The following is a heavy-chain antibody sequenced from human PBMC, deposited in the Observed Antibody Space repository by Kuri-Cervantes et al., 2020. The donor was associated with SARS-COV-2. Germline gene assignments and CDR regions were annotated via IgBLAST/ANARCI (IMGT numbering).Heavy chain of an antibody. CDR3: TRAGYDNSGYYYSFDF. J-gene: IGHJ4*02. V-gene: IGHV4-30-4*02. CDR1: GGSISSGDYY. Sequence: SETLSLTCTVSGGSISSGDYYWSWIRQPPGKGLEWIGYIYYSGSTYYNPSLKSRVTISVDTSKNQFSLKLSSVTAADTAVYYCTRAGYDNSGYYYSFDFWGQGTLVTVSS. CDR2: IYYSGST. D-gene: IGHD3-22*01.